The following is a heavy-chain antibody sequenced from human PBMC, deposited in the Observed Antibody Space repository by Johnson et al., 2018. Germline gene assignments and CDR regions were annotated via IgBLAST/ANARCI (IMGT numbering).Heavy chain of an antibody. D-gene: IGHD2/OR15-2a*01. Sequence: QVQLQESGGGLVQPGGSLRLSCAASGFTVSNNYMSWVRQAPGRGLEWVSYISRSATDIYYADSVKGRLTIARDNAKNSLFLQVNRLSAEDTAVYYCARAANSCPRIVRGFDIWGQGTMVTVSA. CDR1: GFTVSNNY. CDR2: ISRSATDI. V-gene: IGHV3-11*04. CDR3: ARAANSCPRIVRGFDI. J-gene: IGHJ3*02.